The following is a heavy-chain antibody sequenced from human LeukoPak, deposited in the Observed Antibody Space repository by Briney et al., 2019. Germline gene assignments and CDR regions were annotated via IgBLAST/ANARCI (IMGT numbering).Heavy chain of an antibody. CDR3: ARGGSAGGNYYYYGMDV. D-gene: IGHD3-16*01. V-gene: IGHV1-18*01. Sequence: ASVKVSCKASGYTFTSYGISWVRQAPGQGLEWMGWISAYNGNTNYAQKLQGRVTMTTDTSTSTAYMELRSLRSEDTAVYYCARGGSAGGNYYYYGMDVWGQGTTVTVSS. CDR1: GYTFTSYG. J-gene: IGHJ6*02. CDR2: ISAYNGNT.